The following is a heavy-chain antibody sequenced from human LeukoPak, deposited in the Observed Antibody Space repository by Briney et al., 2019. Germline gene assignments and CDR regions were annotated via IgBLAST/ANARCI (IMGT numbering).Heavy chain of an antibody. D-gene: IGHD3-10*01. CDR2: ISPYNGNT. CDR1: GYTFNTYG. CDR3: ARDLGLYGSGSYLDY. Sequence: ASVKVSCKASGYTFNTYGITWVRLAPGQGLEWMGWISPYNGNTNYAQKLQGRVTMTTDTSTRTAYMELRSLRSDDTAVYYCARDLGLYGSGSYLDYWGQGTLVTVSS. J-gene: IGHJ4*02. V-gene: IGHV1-18*01.